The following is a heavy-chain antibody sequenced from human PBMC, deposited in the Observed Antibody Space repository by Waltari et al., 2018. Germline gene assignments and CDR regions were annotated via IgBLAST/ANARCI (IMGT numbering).Heavy chain of an antibody. Sequence: QVQLVQSGAEVKKPGASVQVSCKASGYTFTSYDINWVRQATGHGLEWMGWMNPNSGNTGYAQKFQGRVTMTRNTSISTAYMELSSLRSEDTAVYYCARGSSSGWYYYYYYGMDVWGQGTTVTVSS. J-gene: IGHJ6*02. CDR1: GYTFTSYD. D-gene: IGHD6-19*01. CDR3: ARGSSSGWYYYYYYGMDV. CDR2: MNPNSGNT. V-gene: IGHV1-8*01.